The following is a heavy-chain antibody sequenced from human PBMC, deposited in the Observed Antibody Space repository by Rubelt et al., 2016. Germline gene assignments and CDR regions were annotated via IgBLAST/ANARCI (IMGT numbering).Heavy chain of an antibody. Sequence: GFTFSSYGMHWVRQAPGKGLEWVAVISYDGSNKYYADSVKGRFTISRDNSKNTLYLQMNSLRAEDTAVYYCAKGPSVVPAARGDWFDPWGQGTLVTVSS. CDR1: GFTFSSYG. CDR2: ISYDGSNK. V-gene: IGHV3-30*18. D-gene: IGHD2-2*01. CDR3: AKGPSVVPAARGDWFDP. J-gene: IGHJ5*02.